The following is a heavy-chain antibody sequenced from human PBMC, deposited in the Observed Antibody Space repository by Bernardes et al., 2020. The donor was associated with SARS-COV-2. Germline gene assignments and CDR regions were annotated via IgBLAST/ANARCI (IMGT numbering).Heavy chain of an antibody. Sequence: SETLSLTCTVSGGSITSSSYNWAWIRQPPVKGLEWIESISYSGSTYYNPSLTSRVRTSLDTTKNQFTLQLRSVTAADTAVYYCARHPRVCSSGFCSLDFWGQGILVTVAS. D-gene: IGHD2-15*01. CDR2: ISYSGST. CDR3: ARHPRVCSSGFCSLDF. V-gene: IGHV4-39*01. J-gene: IGHJ4*02. CDR1: GGSITSSSYN.